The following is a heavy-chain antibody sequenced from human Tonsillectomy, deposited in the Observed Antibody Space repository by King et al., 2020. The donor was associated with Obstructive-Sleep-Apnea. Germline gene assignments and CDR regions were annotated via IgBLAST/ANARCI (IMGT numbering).Heavy chain of an antibody. CDR3: ARDLTMIMFGGVIVD. V-gene: IGHV3-30*04. CDR2: ISYDGRNK. D-gene: IGHD3-16*02. Sequence: VQLVESGGGVVQPGRSLRLACAASGFTFSSYAMHWVRQAPGKGLEGVAVISYDGRNKYYADSVKGRFTISRDNSKNTLYLQMNSLRAEDTAVYYCARDLTMIMFGGVIVDWGQGTLVTVSS. CDR1: GFTFSSYA. J-gene: IGHJ4*02.